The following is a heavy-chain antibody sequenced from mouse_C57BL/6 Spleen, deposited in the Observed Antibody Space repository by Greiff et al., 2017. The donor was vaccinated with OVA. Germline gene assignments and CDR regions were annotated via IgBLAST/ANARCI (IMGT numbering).Heavy chain of an antibody. Sequence: VQLQQSGAELVRPGASVTLSCKASGYTFTDYEMHWVKQTPVHGLEWIGAIDPETGGTAYNQKFKGKAILTADKSSSTAYMELRSLPSEDSAVYYCTRWYYGSSTWFAYWGQGTLVTVSA. CDR3: TRWYYGSSTWFAY. V-gene: IGHV1-15*01. D-gene: IGHD1-1*01. CDR2: IDPETGGT. CDR1: GYTFTDYE. J-gene: IGHJ3*01.